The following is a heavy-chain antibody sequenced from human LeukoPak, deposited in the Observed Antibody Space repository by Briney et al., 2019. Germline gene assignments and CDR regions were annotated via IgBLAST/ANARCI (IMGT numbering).Heavy chain of an antibody. D-gene: IGHD4-17*01. CDR1: GFTFSSYG. V-gene: IGHV3-33*01. J-gene: IGHJ4*02. CDR2: IWYDGSNK. CDR3: ARVVYGDYGMDY. Sequence: GGSLRLSCAASGFTFSSYGMHWVRQAPGKGLEWVAVIWYDGSNKYYGDSVKGRFTISRDNSKNTLYLQMNSLRAEDTAVYYCARVVYGDYGMDYWGQGTLVTVSS.